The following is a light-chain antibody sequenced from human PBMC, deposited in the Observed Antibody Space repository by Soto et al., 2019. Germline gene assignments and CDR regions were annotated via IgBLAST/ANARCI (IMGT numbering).Light chain of an antibody. CDR1: QTVSSY. Sequence: EIVLTQSPATLSLSPGERATLSCRASQTVSSYLLWYQQKPGQAPRLLIYDASNRATGVPARFTGSGSETDFTLTISSLEPEDFAVYYCQQRNVWPPITFGQGTRLE. J-gene: IGKJ5*01. V-gene: IGKV3-11*01. CDR2: DAS. CDR3: QQRNVWPPIT.